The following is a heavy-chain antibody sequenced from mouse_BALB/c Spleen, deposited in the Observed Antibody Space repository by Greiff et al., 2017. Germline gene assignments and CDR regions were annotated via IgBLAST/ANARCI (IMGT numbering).Heavy chain of an antibody. CDR1: GYSITSDYA. CDR3: ATSYYRYDGYYFDY. J-gene: IGHJ2*01. V-gene: IGHV3-2*02. D-gene: IGHD2-14*01. CDR2: ISYSGST. Sequence: EVKLQESGPGLVKPSQSLSLTCTVTGYSITSDYAWNWIRQFPGNKLEWMGYISYSGSTSYNPSLKSRISITRDTSKNQFFLQLNSVTTEDTATYYCATSYYRYDGYYFDYWGQGTTLTVSS.